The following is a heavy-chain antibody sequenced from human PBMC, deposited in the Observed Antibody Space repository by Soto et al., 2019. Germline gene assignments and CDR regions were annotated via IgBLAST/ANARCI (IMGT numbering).Heavy chain of an antibody. D-gene: IGHD7-27*01. CDR2: INHNTNT. Sequence: SETLSLTCAVYGGSFSDTYWNWFRQPPGKGLEWIGEINHNTNTIYNPSLTSRVTISVDTSKNHFSLKLTSVTAADTVVYYCAKNWNWGSLVHWGQGTLVTVSS. V-gene: IGHV4-34*01. J-gene: IGHJ4*02. CDR3: AKNWNWGSLVH. CDR1: GGSFSDTY.